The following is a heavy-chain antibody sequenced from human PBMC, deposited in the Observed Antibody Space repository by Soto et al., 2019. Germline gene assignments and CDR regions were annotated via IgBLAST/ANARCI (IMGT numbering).Heavy chain of an antibody. Sequence: SVKVSCKASGGTFSRYAISWVRQAPGQGLEWMGGIIPIFGTANYAQKFQGRVTITADKSTSTAYMELSSLRSEDTAVYYCARVPNWNYGGYNWFDPWGQGTLVTVSS. V-gene: IGHV1-69*06. CDR3: ARVPNWNYGGYNWFDP. J-gene: IGHJ5*02. CDR2: IIPIFGTA. D-gene: IGHD1-7*01. CDR1: GGTFSRYA.